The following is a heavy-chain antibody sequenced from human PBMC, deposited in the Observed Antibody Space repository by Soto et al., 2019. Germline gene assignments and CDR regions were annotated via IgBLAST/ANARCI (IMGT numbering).Heavy chain of an antibody. CDR2: ISAYNGNT. V-gene: IGHV1-18*01. J-gene: IGHJ6*02. CDR1: GYTFTSYG. D-gene: IGHD2-8*01. Sequence: ASVKVSCKASGYTFTSYGISWVRQAPGQGLEWMGWISAYNGNTNYAQKLQGRVTMTTDTSTSAAYMELRSLRSDDTAVYYCAINGGGDYYHYGMDVWGRGTTVTVSS. CDR3: AINGGGDYYHYGMDV.